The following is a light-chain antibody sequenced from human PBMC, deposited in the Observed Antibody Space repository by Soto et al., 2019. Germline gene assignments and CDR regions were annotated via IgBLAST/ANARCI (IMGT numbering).Light chain of an antibody. J-gene: IGKJ1*01. Sequence: EIVLTQSPGTLSLSPGERATLSCRASQSVSSSYLAWYQQKPGQAPRLLIYGASSGATGIPDRFSGSGSGTDFTLTISRLEPEDFAVYYCQQYGSSPPPRWTFGQGTKVEIK. V-gene: IGKV3-20*01. CDR3: QQYGSSPPPRWT. CDR1: QSVSSSY. CDR2: GAS.